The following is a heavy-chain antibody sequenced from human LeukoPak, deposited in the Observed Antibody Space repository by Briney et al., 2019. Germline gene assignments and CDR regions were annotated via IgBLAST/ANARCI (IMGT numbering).Heavy chain of an antibody. CDR2: ISSSSSYI. CDR1: GFTFSSYS. CDR3: ARTSSSGFDY. J-gene: IGHJ4*02. V-gene: IGHV3-21*01. D-gene: IGHD6-6*01. Sequence: NPGGSLRLSCAASGFTFSSYSINWVRQAPGKGLEWVSSISSSSSYIYYADSVKGRFTSSRDDAKNSLYLQMNSLRAEDTAVYYCARTSSSGFDYWGQGTLVTVSS.